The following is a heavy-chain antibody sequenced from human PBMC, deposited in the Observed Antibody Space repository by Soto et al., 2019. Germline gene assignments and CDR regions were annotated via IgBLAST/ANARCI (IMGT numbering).Heavy chain of an antibody. D-gene: IGHD2-2*01. J-gene: IGHJ4*02. V-gene: IGHV4-59*08. CDR1: GGSISSYY. CDR2: IYYSGST. CDR3: ARYYCSSTSCYRFDY. Sequence: SQTLSLTCTVSGGSISSYYWSWIRQPPGKGLEWIGYIYYSGSTNYNPSLKSRVTISVDTSKNQFSLKLSSVTAADTAVYYCARYYCSSTSCYRFDYWGQGTLVTVSS.